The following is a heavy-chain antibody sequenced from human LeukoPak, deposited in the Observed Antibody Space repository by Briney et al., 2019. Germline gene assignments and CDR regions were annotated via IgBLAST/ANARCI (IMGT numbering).Heavy chain of an antibody. V-gene: IGHV3-23*01. CDR3: ARARDYLDSSFYLDF. D-gene: IGHD4-17*01. CDR1: GFTFSSSA. Sequence: PGGSLRLSCAASGFTFSSSAMSWVRQAPGKGLEWVSNISGSGSGGSTYYADSVKGRFTISRDNSKNTLYLQMNSLRAEDTAVYYCARARDYLDSSFYLDFWGQGTLVSVSP. J-gene: IGHJ4*02. CDR2: ISGSGSGGST.